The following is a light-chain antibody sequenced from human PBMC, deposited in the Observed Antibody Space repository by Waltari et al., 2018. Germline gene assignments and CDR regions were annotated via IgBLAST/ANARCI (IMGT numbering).Light chain of an antibody. Sequence: DIQMTQSPSSLSASVGDRVTITCRASQSISNYLSWYQQKPGKAPKFLIYAASSFQSGVPSRFSGSGSGTDFTLTISSLQPEDFATYYCQQSYSALALTFGGGTKVEVK. CDR3: QQSYSALALT. CDR2: AAS. V-gene: IGKV1-39*01. CDR1: QSISNY. J-gene: IGKJ4*01.